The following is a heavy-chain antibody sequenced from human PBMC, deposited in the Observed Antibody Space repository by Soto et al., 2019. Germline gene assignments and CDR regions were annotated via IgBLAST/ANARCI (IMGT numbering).Heavy chain of an antibody. CDR2: INPNSGGA. Sequence: GASVKVSCKASGYTFTGYHIHWVRQAPGQGLEWMGWINPNSGGATYAQNFQGRVTMTRDTSISTAYMELSSLRSDDTAVFYCARVKLLWFGGSSFEIWGQGTMVTVSS. CDR1: GYTFTGYH. J-gene: IGHJ3*02. CDR3: ARVKLLWFGGSSFEI. V-gene: IGHV1-2*02. D-gene: IGHD3-10*01.